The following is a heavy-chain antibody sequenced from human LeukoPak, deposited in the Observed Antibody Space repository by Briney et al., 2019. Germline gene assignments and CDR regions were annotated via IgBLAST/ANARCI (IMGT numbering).Heavy chain of an antibody. Sequence: SETLSLTCTVSGGSISSYYWSWIRQPPGKGLGWIGYMFHSGSTNYNPSLKSRVTISVDTSKNQFSLKLSSVTAADTAVYYCAGLYSGYEFDYWGQGTLVTVSS. CDR3: AGLYSGYEFDY. V-gene: IGHV4-59*01. CDR2: MFHSGST. D-gene: IGHD5-12*01. J-gene: IGHJ4*02. CDR1: GGSISSYY.